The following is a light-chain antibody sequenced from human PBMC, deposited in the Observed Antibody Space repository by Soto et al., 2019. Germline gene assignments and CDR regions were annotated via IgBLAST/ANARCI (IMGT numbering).Light chain of an antibody. Sequence: QAVVTQPPSVSGAPGQRVTISCTGTSSNLGAGYDAHWFQFLPGTAPKLLIFADTNRPSGVPDRFSGSRSATSASLAISGLRAEDEAEYFCQSWDKGLGGYVFGSGTKLTVL. J-gene: IGLJ1*01. V-gene: IGLV1-40*01. CDR3: QSWDKGLGGYV. CDR1: SSNLGAGYD. CDR2: ADT.